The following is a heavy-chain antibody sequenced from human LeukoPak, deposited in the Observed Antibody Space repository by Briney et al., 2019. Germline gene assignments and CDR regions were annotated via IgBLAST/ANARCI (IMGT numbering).Heavy chain of an antibody. V-gene: IGHV1-24*01. J-gene: IGHJ4*02. CDR3: ARGRDGYNPKGYFGY. Sequence: ASVKVSCKVSGYTLTELSIHWVRQAPGKGLEWMGGFNPENGGTIYAQKFQGRVTITADKSTSTAYMELSSLRSEDTAVYYCARGRDGYNPKGYFGYWGQGTLVTVSS. CDR2: FNPENGGT. D-gene: IGHD5-24*01. CDR1: GYTLTELS.